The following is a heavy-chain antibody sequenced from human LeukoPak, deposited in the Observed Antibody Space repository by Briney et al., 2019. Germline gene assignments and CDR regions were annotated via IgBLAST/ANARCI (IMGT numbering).Heavy chain of an antibody. CDR2: IYYSGST. J-gene: IGHJ3*02. D-gene: IGHD3-22*01. Sequence: SETLSLTCTVSGGSISSSSYYWGWIRQPPGKGLEWIGSIYYSGSTYYNPSLKSRVTISVDTSKNQFSLKLSSVTAADTAVYYCARDSVDSSGYYCAFDIWGQGTMVTVSS. CDR3: ARDSVDSSGYYCAFDI. CDR1: GGSISSSSYY. V-gene: IGHV4-39*07.